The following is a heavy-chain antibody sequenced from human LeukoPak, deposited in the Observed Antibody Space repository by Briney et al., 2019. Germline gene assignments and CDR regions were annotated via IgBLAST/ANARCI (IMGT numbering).Heavy chain of an antibody. CDR3: ARVGRGSSWTKAFDI. D-gene: IGHD6-13*01. CDR2: ISSSSSYI. J-gene: IGHJ3*02. CDR1: GFTFSSYS. V-gene: IGHV3-21*01. Sequence: GGSLRLSCAASGFTFSSYSMNWARQAPGKGLEWVSSISSSSSYIYYADSVKGRFTISRDNAKNSLYLQMNSLRAEDTAVYYCARVGRGSSWTKAFDIWGQGTMVTVSS.